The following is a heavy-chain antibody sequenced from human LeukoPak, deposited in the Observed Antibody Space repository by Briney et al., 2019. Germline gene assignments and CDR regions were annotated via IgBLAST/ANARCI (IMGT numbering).Heavy chain of an antibody. CDR3: ATQKDYQTYDYVWGSYRYTAGVDY. V-gene: IGHV3-30*02. Sequence: GGSLRLFCAASGFTFSSYGMHWVRQAPGKGLEWVAFIRYDGSNKYYADSVKGRFTISRDNSKNTLYLQMNSLRAEDTAVYYCATQKDYQTYDYVWGSYRYTAGVDYWGQGTLVTVSS. CDR1: GFTFSSYG. D-gene: IGHD3-16*02. CDR2: IRYDGSNK. J-gene: IGHJ4*02.